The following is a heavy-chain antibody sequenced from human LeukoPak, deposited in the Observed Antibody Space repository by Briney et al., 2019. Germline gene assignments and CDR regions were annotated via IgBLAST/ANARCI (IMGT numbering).Heavy chain of an antibody. CDR1: GFTFSSYW. CDR3: ATLRRAFDI. Sequence: GGSLRLSCAASGFTFSSYWMNWARQAPGKGLEWVASINHNGNVNYYVDSVKGRFTISRDNAKNSLYLQMSNLRAEDTAVYFCATLRRAFDIWGQGTMVTVSS. V-gene: IGHV3-7*03. J-gene: IGHJ3*02. CDR2: INHNGNVN.